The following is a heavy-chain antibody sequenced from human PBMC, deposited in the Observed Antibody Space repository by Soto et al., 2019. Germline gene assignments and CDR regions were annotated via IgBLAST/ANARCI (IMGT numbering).Heavy chain of an antibody. CDR3: ARGVSYGDYTEFFDY. CDR1: GGSFSGYY. CDR2: INHSGST. Sequence: SETLSLTCAVYGGSFSGYYWSWIRQPPGKGLEWIGDINHSGSTYYNPSLKSRVTISVDRSKNQFSLKLSSVTAADTAVYYCARGVSYGDYTEFFDYWGQGTLVTVSS. V-gene: IGHV4-34*01. D-gene: IGHD4-17*01. J-gene: IGHJ4*02.